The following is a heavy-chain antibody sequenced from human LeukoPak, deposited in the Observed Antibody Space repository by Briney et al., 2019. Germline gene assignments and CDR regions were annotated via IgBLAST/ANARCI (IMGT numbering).Heavy chain of an antibody. D-gene: IGHD2-2*01. Sequence: ASVKVSCKAFGFSFISFGFNWVRQAPGQGLEWMGWISAYNGNTNYAQKLQGRVTMTTDTSTSTAYMELRSLRSDDTAVYYCARVVRDYQLLHDYWGQGTLVTVSS. J-gene: IGHJ4*02. CDR3: ARVVRDYQLLHDY. CDR1: GFSFISFG. CDR2: ISAYNGNT. V-gene: IGHV1-18*01.